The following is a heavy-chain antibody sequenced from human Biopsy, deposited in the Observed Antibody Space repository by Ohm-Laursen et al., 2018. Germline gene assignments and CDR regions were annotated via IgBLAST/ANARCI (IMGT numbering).Heavy chain of an antibody. J-gene: IGHJ4*02. V-gene: IGHV4-59*01. D-gene: IGHD3-3*01. Sequence: GTLSLTCSVSGGSISDDYWNWIRQPPGKGLQVIGYISSGGRAKYNPSLKSRLTISLDTSKNQLSLRLSSVTAADSAIYYCARERQFRFLEGAFDYWGQGILVTVSS. CDR3: ARERQFRFLEGAFDY. CDR1: GGSISDDY. CDR2: ISSGGRA.